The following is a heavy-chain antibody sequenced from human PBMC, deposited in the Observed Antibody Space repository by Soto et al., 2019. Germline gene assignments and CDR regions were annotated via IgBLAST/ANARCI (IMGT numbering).Heavy chain of an antibody. V-gene: IGHV3-9*01. D-gene: IGHD3-3*01. J-gene: IGHJ4*02. CDR1: GFTFDDYA. CDR3: AKSPAHGVTIFGVVITEPFDD. Sequence: EVQLVESGGGFVQPGRSLRLSCAVSGFTFDDYAMHWVRQAPGKGLEWVSGISWNSGRISYAASVKGRFAISRDDAKNSLYPQMNSLRAEDTALSYCAKSPAHGVTIFGVVITEPFDDWGKGTLVTVSS. CDR2: ISWNSGRI.